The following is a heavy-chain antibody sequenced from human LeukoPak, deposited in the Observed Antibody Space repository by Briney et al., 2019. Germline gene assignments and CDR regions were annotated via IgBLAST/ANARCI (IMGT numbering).Heavy chain of an antibody. CDR2: ISSSGSTI. CDR3: ARDLVDTAMDTTGTYYYYGMDV. D-gene: IGHD5-18*01. V-gene: IGHV3-11*01. CDR1: GFTFSDYY. Sequence: GGSLRLSCAASGFTFSDYYMSWIRQAPGKGLEWVSYISSSGSTIYYADSVKGRFTISRDNAKNSLYLQMNSLRAEDTAVYYCARDLVDTAMDTTGTYYYYGMDVWGQGTTVTVSS. J-gene: IGHJ6*02.